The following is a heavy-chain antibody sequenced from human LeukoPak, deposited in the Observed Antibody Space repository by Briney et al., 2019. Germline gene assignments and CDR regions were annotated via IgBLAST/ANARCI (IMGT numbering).Heavy chain of an antibody. Sequence: SETLFLTCTVSGASVSGSPYYWGWIRQPPGKGLEWIGSIYSSGSTYYNASLQSRVTISVDTSKNQFSLKLSSVTAADTAVYYCAGSYSGSYYYYMDVWGKGTTVTISS. D-gene: IGHD1-26*01. CDR2: IYSSGST. CDR1: GASVSGSPYY. CDR3: AGSYSGSYYYYMDV. V-gene: IGHV4-39*07. J-gene: IGHJ6*03.